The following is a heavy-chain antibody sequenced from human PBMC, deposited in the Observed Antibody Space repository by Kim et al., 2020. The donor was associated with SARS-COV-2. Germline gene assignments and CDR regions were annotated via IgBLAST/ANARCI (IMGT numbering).Heavy chain of an antibody. Sequence: SETLSLTCTVSGGSISSSSYYWGWIRQPPGKGLEWIGSIYYSGSTYYNPSLKSRVTISVDTSKNQFSLKLSSVTAADTAVYYCARDRGVRGDHAFDIWG. CDR3: ARDRGVRGDHAFDI. CDR2: IYYSGST. V-gene: IGHV4-39*07. D-gene: IGHD3-10*01. CDR1: GGSISSSSYY. J-gene: IGHJ3*02.